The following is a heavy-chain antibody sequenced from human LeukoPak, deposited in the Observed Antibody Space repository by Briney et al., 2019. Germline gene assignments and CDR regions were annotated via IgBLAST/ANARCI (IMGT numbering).Heavy chain of an antibody. J-gene: IGHJ4*02. CDR3: TSASDHHRD. CDR1: GFTFSGSA. Sequence: GGSLRLSCAASGFTFSGSAMHWVRQAYGKGLEWVGRIRSKANSYATAYAASVKGRFTISRDDSTNTAYLHMNSLKTEDTAVYYCTSASDHHRDWGQGTLVTVSS. V-gene: IGHV3-73*01. CDR2: IRSKANSYAT. D-gene: IGHD1-14*01.